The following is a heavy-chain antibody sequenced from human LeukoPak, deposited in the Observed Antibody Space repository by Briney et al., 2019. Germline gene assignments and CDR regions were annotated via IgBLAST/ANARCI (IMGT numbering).Heavy chain of an antibody. D-gene: IGHD2-2*01. V-gene: IGHV3-23*01. CDR3: AKARGARSSASDC. CDR2: ISASGGST. CDR1: GFTFGSYA. Sequence: PGGSLRLSCAASGFTFGSYAMTWVRQAPGKRLEWVSDISASGGSTSYADSVKGRFTISRDNSKNTLFLQMNSLRAEDTAVYYCAKARGARSSASDCWGQGTLLTVSS. J-gene: IGHJ4*02.